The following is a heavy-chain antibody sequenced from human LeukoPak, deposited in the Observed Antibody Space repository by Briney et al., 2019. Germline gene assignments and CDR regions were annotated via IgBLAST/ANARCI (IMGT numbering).Heavy chain of an antibody. V-gene: IGHV3-23*01. CDR2: ICGWGGHT. Sequence: PGGSLTLPCAPSGFLQRRYPMICPRDARGGAVVGVSDICGWGGHTYSADPVKGRLTITRDNSENTLYLQMNSLRAEDTAVYYCAKGPVKQGSGSLHYYYYYGRDVWGQGTTVTVSS. J-gene: IGHJ6*02. CDR1: GFLQRRYP. D-gene: IGHD6-19*01. CDR3: AKGPVKQGSGSLHYYYYYGRDV.